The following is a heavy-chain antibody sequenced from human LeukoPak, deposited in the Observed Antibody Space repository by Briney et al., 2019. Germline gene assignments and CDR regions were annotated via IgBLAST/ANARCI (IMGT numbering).Heavy chain of an antibody. CDR3: ARRSSNFDY. D-gene: IGHD2-2*01. J-gene: IGHJ4*02. V-gene: IGHV3-11*04. CDR2: ITSSGGTI. CDR1: GFTFSDYY. Sequence: GGSLRLSCAASGFTFSDYYMSWIRQAPGEGLEWVSYITSSGGTIYYADSVKGRFTISRDNAKNSLFLQMNSLRAEDTAVYYCARRSSNFDYWGQGTLVTVSS.